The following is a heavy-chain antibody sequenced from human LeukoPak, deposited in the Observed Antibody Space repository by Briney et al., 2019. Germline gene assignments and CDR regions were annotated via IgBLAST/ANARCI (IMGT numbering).Heavy chain of an antibody. CDR3: AKDGLYYDGSEHVYYFDS. D-gene: IGHD3-22*01. CDR2: IKPDGSNR. J-gene: IGHJ4*02. V-gene: IGHV3-7*03. Sequence: GGSLRLSCAASGFNFGVYWMTWVRQAPGKGLEWVANIKPDGSNRNYVDSVKGRFTISRDNSKNTLYLQMNSLRAEDTALYYCAKDGLYYDGSEHVYYFDSWGQGTLVTVSS. CDR1: GFNFGVYW.